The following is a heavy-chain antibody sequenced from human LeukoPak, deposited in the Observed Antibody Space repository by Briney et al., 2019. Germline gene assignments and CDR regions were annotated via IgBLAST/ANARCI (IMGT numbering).Heavy chain of an antibody. CDR3: ASPVSSGSRGAFDI. CDR1: GFTFSSYW. D-gene: IGHD4-11*01. Sequence: GGSLRLSCAASGFTFSSYWMSWVRQAPGKGLEWVANIKQDGSEKYYVDSVKGRFTISRDNAKNSLYLQMNSLRAEDTAVYYCASPVSSGSRGAFDIWGQGTMVTVSS. V-gene: IGHV3-7*01. CDR2: IKQDGSEK. J-gene: IGHJ3*02.